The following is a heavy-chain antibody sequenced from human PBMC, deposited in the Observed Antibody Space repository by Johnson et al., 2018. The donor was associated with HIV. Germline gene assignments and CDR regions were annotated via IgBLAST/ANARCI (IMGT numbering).Heavy chain of an antibody. Sequence: VQLLESGGGLVQPGGSLRLSCAASGFTFSSYWMSWFRQAPGKGREWVANIKKEGREKYNVDSVKGRFTIPRDNAKNSLYLQMNSLRAEDTAVYYCARNMFARPGSVTRYAFDIWGQGTMVTVSS. CDR3: ARNMFARPGSVTRYAFDI. CDR1: GFTFSSYW. CDR2: IKKEGREK. V-gene: IGHV3-7*01. J-gene: IGHJ3*02. D-gene: IGHD3-10*02.